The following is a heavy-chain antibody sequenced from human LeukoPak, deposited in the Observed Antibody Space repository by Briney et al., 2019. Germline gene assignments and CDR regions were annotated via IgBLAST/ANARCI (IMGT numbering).Heavy chain of an antibody. V-gene: IGHV3-48*03. CDR2: ISGSGSAI. Sequence: PGGSLRLSCAASGFTFSSYEMNWVRQAPGKGLEWVSYISGSGSAIYYADSVKGRLTISRDNAKNSLYLQMNSLRAEDTAVYYCARDGYHYYGSGTYFGYYYMDVWGKGTTVTISS. CDR3: ARDGYHYYGSGTYFGYYYMDV. D-gene: IGHD3-10*01. CDR1: GFTFSSYE. J-gene: IGHJ6*03.